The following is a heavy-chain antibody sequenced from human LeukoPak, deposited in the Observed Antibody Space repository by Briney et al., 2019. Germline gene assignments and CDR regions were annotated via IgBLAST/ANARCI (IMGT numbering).Heavy chain of an antibody. CDR1: GFTFSTYG. Sequence: GGSLRLSCAASGFTFSTYGMHWVRQAPGEGLEWVAVIWYDGSNKFYADSVKGRFTISRDNAKNSLYLQMNSLRAEDTAVYYCARVQGGEFGELDAFDIWGQGTMVTVSS. CDR3: ARVQGGEFGELDAFDI. D-gene: IGHD3-10*01. J-gene: IGHJ3*02. CDR2: IWYDGSNK. V-gene: IGHV3-33*01.